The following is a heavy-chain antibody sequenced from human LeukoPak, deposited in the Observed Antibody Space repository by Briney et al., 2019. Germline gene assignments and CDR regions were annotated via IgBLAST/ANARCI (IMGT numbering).Heavy chain of an antibody. CDR2: VSSDGGIK. Sequence: GGSLRLSCVVSGFSVSNNFMNWVRQAPGKGLEWVTLVSSDGGIKYYADSVKGRFSVSRDISKNTLYLQMNSLRVDDTAVYYCARDSETTPIHVLGYWGQGTLVTVSS. D-gene: IGHD2-15*01. CDR3: ARDSETTPIHVLGY. V-gene: IGHV3-30-3*01. J-gene: IGHJ4*02. CDR1: GFSVSNNF.